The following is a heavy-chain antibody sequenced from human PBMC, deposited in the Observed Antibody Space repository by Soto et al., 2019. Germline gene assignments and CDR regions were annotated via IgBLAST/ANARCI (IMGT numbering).Heavy chain of an antibody. D-gene: IGHD2-15*01. J-gene: IGHJ3*02. CDR3: AREPRYCRGGSCSITGDAYDI. V-gene: IGHV3-66*01. Sequence: EVQLVESGGGLVQPGGSLRLSCTASGFIVSDTYVNWLRQAPGKGLEWVSVISNRGDTHYADSVRGRFSLSRDISDNTLHLQMNNLRVEDTAVYYCAREPRYCRGGSCSITGDAYDIWGQGTMVTVSS. CDR2: ISNRGDT. CDR1: GFIVSDTY.